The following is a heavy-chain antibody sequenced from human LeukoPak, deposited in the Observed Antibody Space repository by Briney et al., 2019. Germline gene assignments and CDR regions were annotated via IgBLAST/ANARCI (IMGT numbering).Heavy chain of an antibody. D-gene: IGHD1-26*01. CDR3: AKDEARYSSPPSNDY. V-gene: IGHV3-30-3*01. CDR1: GFTFSSYA. Sequence: GGSLRLSCAASGFTFSSYAMHWVRQAPGKGLEWVAVVSYDGSNKYYADSVKGRFTISRDNSKNTLYLQMNSLRAEDTAVYYCAKDEARYSSPPSNDYWGQGTLVTVSS. CDR2: VSYDGSNK. J-gene: IGHJ4*02.